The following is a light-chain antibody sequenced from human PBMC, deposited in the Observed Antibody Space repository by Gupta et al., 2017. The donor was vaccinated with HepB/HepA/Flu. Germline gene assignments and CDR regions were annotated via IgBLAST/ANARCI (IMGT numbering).Light chain of an antibody. CDR3: AAWDDSLSNVV. CDR2: VNN. CDR1: SSNIGSNY. J-gene: IGLJ2*01. Sequence: QSVLTQPPSASGTPGQRVTISCSGSSSNIGSNYVYWYQQLPGTAPKLLIYVNNQQPSGVPDRFSGSKSGTSASLAISGLRSEDEADYYCAAWDDSLSNVVFGGGTKLTVL. V-gene: IGLV1-47*01.